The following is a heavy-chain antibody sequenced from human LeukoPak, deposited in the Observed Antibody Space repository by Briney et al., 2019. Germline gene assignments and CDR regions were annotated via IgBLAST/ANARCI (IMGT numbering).Heavy chain of an antibody. J-gene: IGHJ4*02. Sequence: GGSLRLSCAASGFTFDDYAMHWVRHAPGKGLEWVSGISWNSGSIGYADSVKGRFTISRDNAKNSLYLQMNSLRAEDTALYYCAKDMTPYYYDSSGYPDYWGQGTLVTVSS. V-gene: IGHV3-9*01. D-gene: IGHD3-22*01. CDR3: AKDMTPYYYDSSGYPDY. CDR2: ISWNSGSI. CDR1: GFTFDDYA.